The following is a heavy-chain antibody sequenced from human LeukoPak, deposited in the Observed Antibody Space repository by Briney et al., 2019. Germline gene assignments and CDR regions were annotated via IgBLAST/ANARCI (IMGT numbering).Heavy chain of an antibody. CDR3: TRRSDSYSSGSDY. V-gene: IGHV3-73*01. J-gene: IGHJ4*02. Sequence: GGSLRLSCAASGFTFSGSAMHWVRQASGKGLEWVGRIRSKANSYATAYAASVKGRFTISRDDSKNTAYLQMNSLKTEDTAVYYCTRRSDSYSSGSDYWGQGTLVTVFS. D-gene: IGHD6-25*01. CDR1: GFTFSGSA. CDR2: IRSKANSYAT.